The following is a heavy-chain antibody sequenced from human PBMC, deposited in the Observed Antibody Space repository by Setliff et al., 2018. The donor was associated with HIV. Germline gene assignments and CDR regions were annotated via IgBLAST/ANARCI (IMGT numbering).Heavy chain of an antibody. CDR2: IYYTGTT. D-gene: IGHD1-26*01. V-gene: IGHV4-59*01. J-gene: IGHJ6*03. CDR3: ARGARLLAAYSDRWDYFYMAV. Sequence: SETLSLTCTVSRGSISRYYWNWIRQPPGKGLEWIGYIYYTGTTKYNPSLKSRVTMSVDTSKNQLSLKLSSLTAADTAVYYCARGARLLAAYSDRWDYFYMAVWGKGTTVTVSS. CDR1: RGSISRYY.